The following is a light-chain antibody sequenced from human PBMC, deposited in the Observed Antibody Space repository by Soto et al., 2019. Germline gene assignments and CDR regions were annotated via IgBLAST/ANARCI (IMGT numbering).Light chain of an antibody. J-gene: IGKJ4*01. CDR2: AAS. CDR1: QDIGVY. Sequence: DIQMTQSPSSLSASLGDRVTITCRASQDIGVYLAWFQQKPGNVPKLLIYAASTLQSGVPSRFSGSGSGTDFTLTISSLQPEDVATYYCQKYNSAPLTFGRGTKVELK. CDR3: QKYNSAPLT. V-gene: IGKV1-27*01.